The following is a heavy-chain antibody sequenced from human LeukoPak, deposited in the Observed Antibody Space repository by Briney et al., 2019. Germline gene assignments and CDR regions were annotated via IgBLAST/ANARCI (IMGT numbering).Heavy chain of an antibody. CDR2: LYSGGST. Sequence: PGGSLRLSCAASGFTVSSNYMTWVRQAPGKGLEWVSVLYSGGSTYYADSVKGRFTISRDDSKNTLYLQMNSLRAEDTAVYYCARIYYYGSGRYYFDYWGQGTLVTVSS. CDR3: ARIYYYGSGRYYFDY. D-gene: IGHD3-10*01. CDR1: GFTVSSNY. J-gene: IGHJ4*02. V-gene: IGHV3-53*01.